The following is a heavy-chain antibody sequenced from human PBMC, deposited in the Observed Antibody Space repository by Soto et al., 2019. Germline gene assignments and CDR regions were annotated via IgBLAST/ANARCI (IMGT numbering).Heavy chain of an antibody. V-gene: IGHV4-39*01. D-gene: IGHD1-20*01. Sequence: SETLSLTCAVSGASISGSYYYWAWLRQSPGKGPEWIGSVFYTGFTSYNPSLESRVSVSVDTSKSQFSLKLSAVTAADTAVYYCANYKKGSNWNYFDNWGQGALVTVSS. CDR1: GASISGSYYY. J-gene: IGHJ4*02. CDR2: VFYTGFT. CDR3: ANYKKGSNWNYFDN.